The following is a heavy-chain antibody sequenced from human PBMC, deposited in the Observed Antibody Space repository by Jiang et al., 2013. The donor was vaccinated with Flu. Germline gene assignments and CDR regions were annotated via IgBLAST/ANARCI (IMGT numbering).Heavy chain of an antibody. Sequence: GAEVKKPGSSVKVSCKASGGTFSSYAISWVRQAPGQGLEWMGGIIPIFGTANYAQKFQGRVTITADESTSTAYMELSSLRSEDTAVYYCARVRGSDVYSYGPSWGMDVWGQGTTVTVSS. CDR2: IIPIFGTA. J-gene: IGHJ6*02. V-gene: IGHV1-69*01. CDR1: GGTFSSYA. CDR3: ARVRGSDVYSYGPSWGMDV. D-gene: IGHD5-18*01.